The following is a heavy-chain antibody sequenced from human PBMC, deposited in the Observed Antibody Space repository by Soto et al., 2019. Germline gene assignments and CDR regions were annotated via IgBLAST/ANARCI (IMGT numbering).Heavy chain of an antibody. Sequence: EVQLLESGGGLVQPGGSLRLSCAASGFTFSSYAMSWVRQAPGKGLEWVSAISGSGGSTYYADSVKGRFTISRDNSKNTLYLQMNSLRAEDTAVYYCAKATQDLQDWYYGMDVWGQGTTVTVSS. J-gene: IGHJ6*02. CDR1: GFTFSSYA. D-gene: IGHD2-15*01. CDR2: ISGSGGST. V-gene: IGHV3-23*01. CDR3: AKATQDLQDWYYGMDV.